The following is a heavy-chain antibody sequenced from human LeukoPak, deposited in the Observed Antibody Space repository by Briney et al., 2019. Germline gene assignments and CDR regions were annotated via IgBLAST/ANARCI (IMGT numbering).Heavy chain of an antibody. Sequence: GGSLRLSCAASGFTSSSYGMHWVRQAPGKGLEWVAVIWYDGSSKYYADSVKGRFTISRDNSKNTLYLQMNSLRAEDTAVYYCAKTGGDGYNSGFGYWGQGTLVTVSS. CDR3: AKTGGDGYNSGFGY. CDR2: IWYDGSSK. J-gene: IGHJ4*02. CDR1: GFTSSSYG. V-gene: IGHV3-33*06. D-gene: IGHD5-24*01.